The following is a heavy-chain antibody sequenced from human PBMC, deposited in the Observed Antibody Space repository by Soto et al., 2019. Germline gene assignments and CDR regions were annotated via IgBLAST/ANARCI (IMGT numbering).Heavy chain of an antibody. Sequence: SWVRQAPGKGLEWVSTISVSGSDTYYADSVKGRFTISRDNSRDTLYLEMNSLRAEDTAIYYCAKFQVEGYHNYYGMDIWGQGTTVTVSS. CDR2: ISVSGSDT. CDR3: AKFQVEGYHNYYGMDI. J-gene: IGHJ6*02. V-gene: IGHV3-23*01.